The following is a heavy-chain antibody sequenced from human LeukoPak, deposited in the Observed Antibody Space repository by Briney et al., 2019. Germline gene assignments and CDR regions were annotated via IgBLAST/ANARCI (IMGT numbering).Heavy chain of an antibody. Sequence: GGSLRLSCAASGFTFSSYWMHWVRHGPGKGLVWVSRIKSDGSSTSYADSVKGRFTISRDNAKNTLYLQMNSLRAEDTAVYYCARDAGYNYDYWGQGTLVTVSS. CDR2: IKSDGSST. CDR1: GFTFSSYW. J-gene: IGHJ4*02. V-gene: IGHV3-74*01. CDR3: ARDAGYNYDY. D-gene: IGHD5-24*01.